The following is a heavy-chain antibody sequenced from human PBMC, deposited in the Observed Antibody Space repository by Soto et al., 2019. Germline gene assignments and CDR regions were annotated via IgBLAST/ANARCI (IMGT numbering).Heavy chain of an antibody. D-gene: IGHD1-1*01. J-gene: IGHJ3*02. CDR3: AKDTERYAFDI. CDR2: ISWNSGSI. V-gene: IGHV3-9*01. Sequence: GGSLRLSCAASGFTLDDYAMHWVRQAPGKGLEWVSGISWNSGSIGYADSVKGRFTISRDNAKNSLYLQMNSLRAEDTALYYCAKDTERYAFDIWGQGTMVTVSS. CDR1: GFTLDDYA.